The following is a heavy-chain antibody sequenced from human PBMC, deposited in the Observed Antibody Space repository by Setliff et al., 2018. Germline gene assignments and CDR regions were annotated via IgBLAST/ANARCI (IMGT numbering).Heavy chain of an antibody. D-gene: IGHD3-3*01. CDR3: ANGMFYDFWSNYPYYFNMDV. Sequence: PGGSLRLSCTASGLSYINDWVSWVRQAPGKGLEWLASINPHGSEKYYADSVKGRFTISRDNAKNSLSLQMNNLRTEDTAVYFCANGMFYDFWSNYPYYFNMDVWGQGTTVTVSS. J-gene: IGHJ6*02. CDR2: INPHGSEK. CDR1: GLSYINDW. V-gene: IGHV3-7*01.